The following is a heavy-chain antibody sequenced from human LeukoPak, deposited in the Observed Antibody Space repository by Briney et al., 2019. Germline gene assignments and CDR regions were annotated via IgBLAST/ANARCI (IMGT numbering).Heavy chain of an antibody. CDR1: GGSISSSNYY. CDR2: IYYSGST. V-gene: IGHV4-39*07. Sequence: SETLSLTCTVSGGSISSSNYYWGWIRQPPGKGLEWIGSIYYSGSTFYNPSLKSRVTISEDTSKNQFSLKLSSVTAADTAVYYCSFNLGSGSFAFDIWGRGTMVTVSS. J-gene: IGHJ3*02. CDR3: SFNLGSGSFAFDI. D-gene: IGHD3-10*01.